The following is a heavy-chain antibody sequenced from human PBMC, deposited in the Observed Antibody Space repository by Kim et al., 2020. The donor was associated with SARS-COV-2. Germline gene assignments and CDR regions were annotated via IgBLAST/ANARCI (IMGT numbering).Heavy chain of an antibody. CDR3: ARDQSSSWYHGMDV. J-gene: IGHJ6*02. CDR2: IAYDGSNK. D-gene: IGHD6-13*01. CDR1: GFTFSSYA. Sequence: GGSLRLSCAASGFTFSSYAMHWVRQAPGKGLEWVAVIAYDGSNKYYADSVKGRFTISRDNSKNTLYLQMNSLRAEDTAVYYCARDQSSSWYHGMDVWGQGTTVTVSS. V-gene: IGHV3-30-3*01.